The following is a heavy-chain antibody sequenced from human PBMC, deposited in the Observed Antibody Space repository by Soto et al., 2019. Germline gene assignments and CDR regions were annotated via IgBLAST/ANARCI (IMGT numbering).Heavy chain of an antibody. J-gene: IGHJ6*02. Sequence: QVQLVQSGAEVKKPGSSVKVSCKASGGTFSSYTISWMRQAPGQGLEWMGRIIPILGIANYAQKFQGRVTITADKSTSTAYMELSSLRSEDTAVYYCARGTTVTTGGGMDVWGQGTTVTVSS. CDR2: IIPILGIA. V-gene: IGHV1-69*02. CDR3: ARGTTVTTGGGMDV. D-gene: IGHD4-17*01. CDR1: GGTFSSYT.